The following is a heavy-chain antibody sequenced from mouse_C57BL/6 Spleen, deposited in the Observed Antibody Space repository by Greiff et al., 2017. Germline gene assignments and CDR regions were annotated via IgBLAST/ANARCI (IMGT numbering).Heavy chain of an antibody. CDR1: GYTFTSYW. CDR2: INPSSGYT. J-gene: IGHJ4*01. D-gene: IGHD3-2*02. Sequence: VKLMESGAELAKPGASVKLSCKASGYTFTSYWMHWVKQRPGQGLEWIGYINPSSGYTKYNQKFKDKATLTADKSSSTAYMQLSSLTYEDSAVYYCAREAQATVYAMDYWGQGTSVTVSS. CDR3: AREAQATVYAMDY. V-gene: IGHV1-7*01.